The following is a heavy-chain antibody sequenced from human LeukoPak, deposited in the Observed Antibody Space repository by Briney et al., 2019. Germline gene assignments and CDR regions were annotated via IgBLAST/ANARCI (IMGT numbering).Heavy chain of an antibody. CDR1: GGSFSGYY. D-gene: IGHD2/OR15-2a*01. CDR3: ARGLRSETGIRVFDY. Sequence: SETLSLTCAVYGGSFSGYYWIWIREPPGKGGEGLGEINHSGSTNYNPSLKSRVTISVDTSKNQFSLKLSSVTAADTAVYYCARGLRSETGIRVFDYWGQGTLVTVSS. V-gene: IGHV4-34*01. CDR2: INHSGST. J-gene: IGHJ4*02.